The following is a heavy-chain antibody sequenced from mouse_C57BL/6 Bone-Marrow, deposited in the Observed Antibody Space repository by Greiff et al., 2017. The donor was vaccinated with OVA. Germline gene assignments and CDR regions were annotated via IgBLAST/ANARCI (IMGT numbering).Heavy chain of an antibody. Sequence: EVQLQQSGAELVRPGASVKWSCPASGFNIKDDYMHWVKRRPNQGLEWIGWIDPENGDTEYASKFQGKAPITADTSSNTAYLQLSSLTSEDTAVYYCTTPPYYDYDGGEYYAMDYWGQGTSVTVSS. CDR2: IDPENGDT. D-gene: IGHD2-4*01. CDR1: GFNIKDDY. J-gene: IGHJ4*01. V-gene: IGHV14-4*01. CDR3: TTPPYYDYDGGEYYAMDY.